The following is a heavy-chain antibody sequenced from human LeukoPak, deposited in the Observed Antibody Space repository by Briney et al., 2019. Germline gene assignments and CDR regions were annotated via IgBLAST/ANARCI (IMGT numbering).Heavy chain of an antibody. V-gene: IGHV4-31*03. CDR3: ARQGELLPSFDY. Sequence: SQTLSLTCTVSGGSISSGGYYWSWIRQHPGKGLEWIGYIYYSGSTYYNPSLKSRVTISVDTSKNQFSLKLSSVTAADTAVYYCARQGELLPSFDYWGQGTLVTVPS. CDR2: IYYSGST. CDR1: GGSISSGGYY. D-gene: IGHD3-10*01. J-gene: IGHJ4*02.